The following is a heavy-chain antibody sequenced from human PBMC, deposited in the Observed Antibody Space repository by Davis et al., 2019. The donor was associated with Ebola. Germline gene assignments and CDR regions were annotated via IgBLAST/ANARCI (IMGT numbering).Heavy chain of an antibody. D-gene: IGHD3-10*01. CDR2: ITSFNGNT. CDR3: ATSRGVVDAFDI. V-gene: IGHV1-45*02. J-gene: IGHJ3*02. CDR1: GYTFTSYY. Sequence: SVKVSCKASGYTFTSYYMHWVRQAPGQGLEWMGWITSFNGNTNYAQKFQDRVTITRDRSMSTAYMELSSLRSEDTAMYYCATSRGVVDAFDIWGQGTMVTVSS.